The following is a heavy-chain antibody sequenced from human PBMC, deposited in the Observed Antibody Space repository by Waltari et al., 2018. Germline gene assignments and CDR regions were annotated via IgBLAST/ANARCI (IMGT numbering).Heavy chain of an antibody. V-gene: IGHV3-30*18. CDR2: ASFDGSTT. J-gene: IGHJ5*02. CDR1: GFSLSPFG. Sequence: QVQLVESGGGVVQPGMSLRRSCAASGFSLSPFGMHWVRQAPGKGLEWVALASFDGSTTYYADSVRGRFTISRDNSKNTLYLDINTLRVDDTAIYYCAKDAFGNTYLDHWGQGTLVTVSS. D-gene: IGHD3-10*01. CDR3: AKDAFGNTYLDH.